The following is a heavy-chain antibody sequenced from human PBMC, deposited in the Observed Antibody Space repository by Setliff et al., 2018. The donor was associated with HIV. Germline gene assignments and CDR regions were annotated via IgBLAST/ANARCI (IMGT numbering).Heavy chain of an antibody. CDR1: GLTFSSHW. V-gene: IGHV3-7*01. J-gene: IGHJ4*02. CDR3: AREALSRDGYSYFDY. CDR2: IKQDGSEN. D-gene: IGHD5-12*01. Sequence: GSLRLSCAASGLTFSSHWMHWVRQAPGKGLEWVANIKQDGSENYFVDSVKGRFTISRDNTRSSLFLHMDSLTAEDTAVYYCAREALSRDGYSYFDYWGQGTLVTVSS.